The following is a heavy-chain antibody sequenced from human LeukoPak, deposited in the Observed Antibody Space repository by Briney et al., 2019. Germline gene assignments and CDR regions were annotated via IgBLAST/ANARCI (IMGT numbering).Heavy chain of an antibody. D-gene: IGHD3-3*01. Sequence: SETLSLTCAVYGGSFSGYCWSWIRQPPGKGLEWIGEINHSGSTNYNPSLKSRVTISVDTSKNQFSLKLSSVTAADTAVYYCARVQRDFWSGYQSRYFDYWGQGTLVTVSS. J-gene: IGHJ4*02. V-gene: IGHV4-34*01. CDR3: ARVQRDFWSGYQSRYFDY. CDR1: GGSFSGYC. CDR2: INHSGST.